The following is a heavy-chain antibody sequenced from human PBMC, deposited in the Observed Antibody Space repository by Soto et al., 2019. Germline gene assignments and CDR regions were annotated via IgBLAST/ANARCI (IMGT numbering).Heavy chain of an antibody. V-gene: IGHV4-30-2*01. CDR2: IYHSGST. CDR1: GGSIIRGGYS. Sequence: SETLSLTCVVAGGSIIRGGYSWSWIRQPPGKGLEWIGYIYHSGSTYYNPSLKSRVTISVDTSKNQFSLKLSSLIAADTAVYYCARHSPPFFYGSGPWDVWGQGTTVTVSS. CDR3: ARHSPPFFYGSGPWDV. D-gene: IGHD3-10*01. J-gene: IGHJ6*02.